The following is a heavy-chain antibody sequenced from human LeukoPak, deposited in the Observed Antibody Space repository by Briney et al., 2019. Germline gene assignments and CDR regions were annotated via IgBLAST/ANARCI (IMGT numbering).Heavy chain of an antibody. CDR1: GFTFSSYT. V-gene: IGHV3-30-3*01. D-gene: IGHD6-13*01. J-gene: IGHJ4*02. CDR2: ISYDGGNK. CDR3: ARYNSDTAAAYDY. Sequence: GGSLRLSCAASGFTFSSYTIHWVRQAPGKGLEWVAGISYDGGNKYYADSVKGRFTISRDNSKNTLYLQMNSLRAEDTAVYYCARYNSDTAAAYDYWGQGTLVTVSS.